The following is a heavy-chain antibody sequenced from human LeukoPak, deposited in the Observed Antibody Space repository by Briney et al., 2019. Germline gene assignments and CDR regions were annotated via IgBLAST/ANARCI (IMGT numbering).Heavy chain of an antibody. CDR2: VRPGDSAR. V-gene: IGHV3-48*02. CDR1: GFTFSNYP. J-gene: IGHJ4*02. CDR3: ATDSQYAFDF. Sequence: GGSLRLSCAAFGFTFSNYPMNGVRQAPGKGLEWVSNVRPGDSARSYADSVRGRFTISRDDAKNSLYLQMNSLRDEDTAVYYCATDSQYAFDFWGLGTLAPVSS.